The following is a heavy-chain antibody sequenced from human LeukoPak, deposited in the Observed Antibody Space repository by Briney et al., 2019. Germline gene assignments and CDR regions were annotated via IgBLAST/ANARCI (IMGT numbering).Heavy chain of an antibody. V-gene: IGHV3-7*01. CDR2: VTPDGSKK. CDR1: GITFSTYW. D-gene: IGHD3-22*01. J-gene: IGHJ4*02. CDR3: ATPTGHYPFDY. Sequence: GGSLRLSCAASGITFSTYWTTWVRQAPGKGLEWVANVTPDGSKKNYADSVKGRFTISRDNAKNSLYLQINSLRAEDTAVYYCATPTGHYPFDYCGQGTLVTVSS.